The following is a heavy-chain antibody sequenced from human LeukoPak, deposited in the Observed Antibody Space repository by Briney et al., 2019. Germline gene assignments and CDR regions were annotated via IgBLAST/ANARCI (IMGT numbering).Heavy chain of an antibody. CDR3: ARDPYYDTLTGHLILGAFDI. D-gene: IGHD3-9*01. CDR2: IYYSGST. J-gene: IGHJ3*02. Sequence: PSETLSLTCTVSGGSISSYYWSWIRQPPGKGLEGIGYIYYSGSTYYNPSLKSRVTISVDTSKNQFSLKLRSVTAADTAVYYCARDPYYDTLTGHLILGAFDIWGQGTMVTVSA. V-gene: IGHV4-59*12. CDR1: GGSISSYY.